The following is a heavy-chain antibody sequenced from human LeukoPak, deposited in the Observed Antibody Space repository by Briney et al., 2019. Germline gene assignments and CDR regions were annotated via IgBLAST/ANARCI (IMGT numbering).Heavy chain of an antibody. D-gene: IGHD2-2*01. J-gene: IGHJ6*02. Sequence: ASVKVSFTASGYTFTSYGISWVRQAPGQGLEWMGGIIPIFGTANYAQKFQGRVTITADESTSTAYMELSSLRSEDTAVYYCASGYCSSTSCLSPYYYYGMDVWGQGTTVTVSS. CDR1: GYTFTSYG. V-gene: IGHV1-69*13. CDR2: IIPIFGTA. CDR3: ASGYCSSTSCLSPYYYYGMDV.